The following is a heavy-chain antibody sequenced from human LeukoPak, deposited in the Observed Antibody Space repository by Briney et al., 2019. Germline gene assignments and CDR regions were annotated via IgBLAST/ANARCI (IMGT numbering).Heavy chain of an antibody. CDR1: GGSISSGDYY. Sequence: SQTLSLTFTVSGGSISSGDYYWSWIRQPPGKGLEWIGYIYYSGSTYYNPSLKSRVTISVDTSKNQFSLKLSSVTAADTAVYYCARTSRGYGAFDIWGQGTMVTVSS. V-gene: IGHV4-30-4*01. CDR3: ARTSRGYGAFDI. J-gene: IGHJ3*02. CDR2: IYYSGST. D-gene: IGHD3-22*01.